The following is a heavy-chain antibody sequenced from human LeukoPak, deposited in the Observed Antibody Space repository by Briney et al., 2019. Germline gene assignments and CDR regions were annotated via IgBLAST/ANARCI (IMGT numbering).Heavy chain of an antibody. Sequence: PSETLSLTCTVSGGSISSYYWSWIRQPPGKGLEWIGYIYYGGSTNYNPSLKSRVTISVDTSKNQFSLKLSSVTAADTAVYYCARGSKKQQLGYWGQGTLVTVSS. CDR3: ARGSKKQQLGY. J-gene: IGHJ4*02. D-gene: IGHD6-13*01. V-gene: IGHV4-59*01. CDR1: GGSISSYY. CDR2: IYYGGST.